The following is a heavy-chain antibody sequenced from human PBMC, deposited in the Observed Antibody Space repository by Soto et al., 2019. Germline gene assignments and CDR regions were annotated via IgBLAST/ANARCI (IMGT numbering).Heavy chain of an antibody. V-gene: IGHV1-18*01. CDR2: ISACNGNT. CDR3: ARDHRGGTDAFDI. CDR1: GYTFTSFG. J-gene: IGHJ3*02. D-gene: IGHD2-15*01. Sequence: QVKLVQSGAEVKKPGASVKVSCKASGYTFTSFGISWVRQAPGQGLEWMGWISACNGNTNYAENLQGRVTMTTDTSTSTAYMELRSLRSDDTAVYYCARDHRGGTDAFDIWGQGTMVTVSS.